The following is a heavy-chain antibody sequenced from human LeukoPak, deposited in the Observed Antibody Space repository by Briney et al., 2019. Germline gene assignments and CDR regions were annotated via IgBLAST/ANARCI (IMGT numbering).Heavy chain of an antibody. V-gene: IGHV3-23*01. D-gene: IGHD2-2*01. J-gene: IGHJ5*02. CDR2: ISGSGGST. CDR1: GFTFSSYA. Sequence: GGSLRLSCAASGFTFSSYAMSWVRQAPGKGLEWVSAISGSGGSTYYADSVKGRFTISRDSSKNTLYLQMNSLRAEDTAVYYCARAGEDVVLGPAPVGGSPYNWFDPWGQGTLVTVSS. CDR3: ARAGEDVVLGPAPVGGSPYNWFDP.